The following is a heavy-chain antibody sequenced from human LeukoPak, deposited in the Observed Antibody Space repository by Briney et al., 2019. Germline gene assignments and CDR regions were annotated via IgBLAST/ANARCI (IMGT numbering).Heavy chain of an antibody. CDR1: GGSISSYY. CDR3: ARGEYDFWSGYYMAY. V-gene: IGHV4-4*07. J-gene: IGHJ4*02. CDR2: IYTSGST. D-gene: IGHD3-3*01. Sequence: SETLSLTCTVSGGSISSYYWSWIRQPAGKGLEWIGRIYTSGSTNYNPSLKSRVTMSVDTSKNQFSLKLSSVTAADTAVYYCARGEYDFWSGYYMAYWGQGTLVTVSS.